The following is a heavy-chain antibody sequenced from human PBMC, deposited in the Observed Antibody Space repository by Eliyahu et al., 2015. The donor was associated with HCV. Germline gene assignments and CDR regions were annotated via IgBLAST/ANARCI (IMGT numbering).Heavy chain of an antibody. CDR1: GFTFSNAW. D-gene: IGHD3-16*02. J-gene: IGHJ4*02. CDR3: TTDLGTNYDYVWGSYRPLDY. CDR2: IKSKTDGGTT. V-gene: IGHV3-15*01. Sequence: EVQLVESGGGLVKPGGSLRLSCAASGFTFSNAWMXWVRQAPGKGLEWVGRIKSKTDGGTTDYAAPVKGRFTISRDDSKNTLYLQMNSLKTEDTAVYYCTTDLGTNYDYVWGSYRPLDYWGQGTLVTVSS.